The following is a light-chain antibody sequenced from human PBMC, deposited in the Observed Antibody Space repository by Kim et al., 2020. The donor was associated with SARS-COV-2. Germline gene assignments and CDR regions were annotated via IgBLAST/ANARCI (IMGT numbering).Light chain of an antibody. Sequence: DIQMTQSPSSLSASVGDRVTITCRASQSISSFLNWYQQKPGKAPQLLIYAASSLESGVPSRFSGSGSGTDFTLTISSLQPEDFATYYCQQSYSIPRTFGGGTKLEIK. CDR2: AAS. J-gene: IGKJ4*01. CDR1: QSISSF. V-gene: IGKV1-39*01. CDR3: QQSYSIPRT.